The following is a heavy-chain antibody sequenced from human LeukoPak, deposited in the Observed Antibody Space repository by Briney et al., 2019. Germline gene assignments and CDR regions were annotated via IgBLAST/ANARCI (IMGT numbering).Heavy chain of an antibody. CDR3: AGHHPRNTVDF. J-gene: IGHJ4*02. Sequence: PSETLSLTCTVSGGSISSYYWSRIRQPPGKGLEWIAYISDIGSINYNPSLKSRVTISLDTSKNQFSLKLSPVTAADTAVYYCAGHHPRNTVDFWGQGTLVTVSS. CDR1: GGSISSYY. D-gene: IGHD2/OR15-2a*01. V-gene: IGHV4-59*08. CDR2: ISDIGSI.